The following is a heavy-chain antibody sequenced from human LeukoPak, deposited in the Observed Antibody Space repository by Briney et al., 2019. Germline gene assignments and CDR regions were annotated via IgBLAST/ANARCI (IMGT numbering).Heavy chain of an antibody. V-gene: IGHV7-4-1*02. CDR3: ARDQWLLPNWFDP. D-gene: IGHD3-22*01. CDR1: GYTFTSYG. Sequence: ASVKVSCKASGYTFTSYGISWVRQAPGQGLEWMGWINTNTGNPTYAQGFTGRFVFSLDTSVSTAYLQISSLKAEDTAVYYCARDQWLLPNWFDPWGQGTQVTVSS. CDR2: INTNTGNP. J-gene: IGHJ5*02.